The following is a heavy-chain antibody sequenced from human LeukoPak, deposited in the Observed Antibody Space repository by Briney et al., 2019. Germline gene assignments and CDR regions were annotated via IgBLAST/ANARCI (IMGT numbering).Heavy chain of an antibody. CDR2: IKKDGSEK. J-gene: IGHJ6*03. Sequence: GALTLSCAASGFTFSSYWMSWVRQAPGKGLEGVANIKKDGSEKYYVDSVKGRFTISRDNAKNSLYLQMNSLRAEDPAVYYCARDPGSGSSIYYCYMDVWGKGTTVTVSS. V-gene: IGHV3-7*01. CDR3: ARDPGSGSSIYYCYMDV. CDR1: GFTFSSYW. D-gene: IGHD3-10*01.